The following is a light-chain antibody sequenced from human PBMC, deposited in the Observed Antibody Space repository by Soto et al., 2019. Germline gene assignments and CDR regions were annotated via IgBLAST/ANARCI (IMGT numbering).Light chain of an antibody. J-gene: IGKJ4*01. CDR3: QQANSFPLT. CDR2: AAS. Sequence: DIQMTQSPSSVSASVGDTVTIICRASQDIGSWLAWFQKKPGRAPKILIYAASSLQSGVPSRVSGSGSGADFTLTISSLQPEDFATYYCQQANSFPLTFGGGTKVDIK. V-gene: IGKV1-12*01. CDR1: QDIGSW.